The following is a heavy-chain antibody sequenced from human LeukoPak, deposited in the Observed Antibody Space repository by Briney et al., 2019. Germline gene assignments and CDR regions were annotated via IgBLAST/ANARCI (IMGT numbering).Heavy chain of an antibody. J-gene: IGHJ6*02. Sequence: ASVKVSCKASGYTFTSYGISWVRRAPGQGLEWMGWISAYSGDTNYAQKFQGRATMATDTSTSTAYMELRSLSSDDTAVYYCARGQKDNGVSSSWYYYGLDVWGQGTTVTVSS. CDR3: ARGQKDNGVSSSWYYYGLDV. CDR2: ISAYSGDT. CDR1: GYTFTSYG. V-gene: IGHV1-18*01. D-gene: IGHD6-13*01.